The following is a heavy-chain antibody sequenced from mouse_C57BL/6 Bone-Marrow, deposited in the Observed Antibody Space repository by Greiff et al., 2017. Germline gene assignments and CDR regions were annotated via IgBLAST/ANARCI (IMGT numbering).Heavy chain of an antibody. CDR2: IYPRSGNT. V-gene: IGHV1-81*01. CDR1: GYTFTSYG. D-gene: IGHD1-1*01. CDR3: ARFITTVVAPIWYAMDY. J-gene: IGHJ4*01. Sequence: VHLVESGAELARPGASVKLSCKASGYTFTSYGISWVKQRTGQGLEWIGEIYPRSGNTYYNEKFKGKATLTADKSSSTAYMELRSLTSEDSAVYFCARFITTVVAPIWYAMDYWGQGTSVTVSS.